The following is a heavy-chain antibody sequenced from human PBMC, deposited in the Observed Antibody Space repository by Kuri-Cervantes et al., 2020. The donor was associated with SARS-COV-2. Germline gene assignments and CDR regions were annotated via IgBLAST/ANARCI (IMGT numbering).Heavy chain of an antibody. CDR2: IRYDGSNK. D-gene: IGHD6-13*01. J-gene: IGHJ4*02. CDR1: GFTFSSYG. V-gene: IGHV3-30*02. CDR3: ARAYSSSYVLYFDY. Sequence: GESLKISCAASGFTFSSYGMHWVRQAPGKGLEWVAFIRYDGSNKYYADSVKGRFTTSRDNSKNTLYLQMNSLRAEDTAVYYCARAYSSSYVLYFDYWGQGTLVTVSS.